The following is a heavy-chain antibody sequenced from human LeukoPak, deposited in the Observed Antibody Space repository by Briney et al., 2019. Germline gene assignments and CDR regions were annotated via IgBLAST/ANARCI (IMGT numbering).Heavy chain of an antibody. CDR1: GFNFTTYW. CDR2: INSDGSST. Sequence: GGSLRLSCAASGFNFTTYWLHWVRQAPGKGLVWVSRINSDGSSTHNADAVKGRFTISRDSAKNTLYLQMNSLRAEDTAVYYCARETVRDGYLDYWGQGTLVTVSS. D-gene: IGHD5-24*01. J-gene: IGHJ4*02. V-gene: IGHV3-74*01. CDR3: ARETVRDGYLDY.